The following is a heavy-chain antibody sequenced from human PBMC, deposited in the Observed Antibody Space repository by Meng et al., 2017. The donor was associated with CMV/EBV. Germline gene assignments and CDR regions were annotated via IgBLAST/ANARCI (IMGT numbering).Heavy chain of an antibody. J-gene: IGHJ4*02. Sequence: GESLKIPCAASGFTFSSYSMNWVRQAPGKGLEWVSSISSSSSYIYYADSVKGRFTISRDNAKNSLYLQMNSLRAEDTAVYYCAIGVTGRYCSSTSCYEDYWGQGTLVTVSS. V-gene: IGHV3-21*01. CDR2: ISSSSSYI. CDR1: GFTFSSYS. CDR3: AIGVTGRYCSSTSCYEDY. D-gene: IGHD2-2*01.